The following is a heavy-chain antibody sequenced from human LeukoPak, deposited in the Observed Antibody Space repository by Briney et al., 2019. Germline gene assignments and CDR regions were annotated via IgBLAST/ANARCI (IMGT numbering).Heavy chain of an antibody. D-gene: IGHD3/OR15-3a*01. J-gene: IGHJ4*02. CDR1: GFTFSSYE. CDR2: ISSSGSTI. Sequence: GGSLRLSCAASGFTFSSYEMNWVRQAPGKGLEWLSYISSSGSTIYYADSVKGRFTISRDNANNSLYLQMNSLRAEDTAVYYCARGFSAWTLSYYFDYWGQGTLVTVSS. CDR3: ARGFSAWTLSYYFDY. V-gene: IGHV3-48*03.